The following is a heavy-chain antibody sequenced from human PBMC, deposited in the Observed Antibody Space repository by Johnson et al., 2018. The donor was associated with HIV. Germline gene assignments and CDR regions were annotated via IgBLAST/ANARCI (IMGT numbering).Heavy chain of an antibody. J-gene: IGHJ3*02. CDR1: GFTFSNYA. Sequence: VQLVESGGGLVQPGGSLRLSCAASGFTFSNYAMTWVRQVAGKGLEWVSAISSSGGDTYSADSVEGRFSVSRDNSKNTLYLQMNSLRAEDTAVYYCARTEMITFGGVIVLGGAFDIWG. CDR3: ARTEMITFGGVIVLGGAFDI. V-gene: IGHV3-23*04. CDR2: ISSSGGDT. D-gene: IGHD3-16*02.